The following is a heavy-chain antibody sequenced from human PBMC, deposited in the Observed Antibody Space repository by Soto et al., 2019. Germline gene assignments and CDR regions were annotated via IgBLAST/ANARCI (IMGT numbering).Heavy chain of an antibody. CDR1: GGSMSRNSYY. J-gene: IGHJ4*01. Sequence: SETRRLRWSGSGGSMSRNSYYGGWIRQPPGKGLEWTGNIHYSGSTYYDSSLKSRVTISVDTSKNQFSLKLSSVTAADTAVYYCVRRPSSTFFAYWGHGTLLTVS. V-gene: IGHV4-39*01. D-gene: IGHD6-13*01. CDR2: IHYSGST. CDR3: VRRPSSTFFAY.